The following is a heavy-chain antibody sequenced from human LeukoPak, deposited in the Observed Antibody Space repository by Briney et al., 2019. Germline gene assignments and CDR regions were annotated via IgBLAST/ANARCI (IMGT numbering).Heavy chain of an antibody. J-gene: IGHJ5*02. V-gene: IGHV3-23*01. CDR1: GFTFSSYA. CDR2: ISGSGGST. Sequence: PGGSLRLSRAASGFTFSSYAMSWVRQAPGKGLEWGSAISGSGGSTYYADSVKGRFTISRDNSKNTLYLQMNSLRAEDTAVYYCAKDKRYRGANWFDPWGQGTLVTVSS. D-gene: IGHD3-9*01. CDR3: AKDKRYRGANWFDP.